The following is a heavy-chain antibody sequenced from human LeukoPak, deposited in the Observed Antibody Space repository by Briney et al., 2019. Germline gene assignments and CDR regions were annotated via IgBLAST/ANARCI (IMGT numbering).Heavy chain of an antibody. Sequence: GESLKISCKGSGYSFTSYWIGWVRQMPGKGLEWMGIIYPGDSDTRYSPSLQGQVTISADKSISTAYLQWSSLKASDTAIYYCARHWRYCSSDRCYPDYWGRGTLVTVSS. CDR3: ARHWRYCSSDRCYPDY. CDR1: GYSFTSYW. V-gene: IGHV5-51*01. J-gene: IGHJ4*02. CDR2: IYPGDSDT. D-gene: IGHD2-15*01.